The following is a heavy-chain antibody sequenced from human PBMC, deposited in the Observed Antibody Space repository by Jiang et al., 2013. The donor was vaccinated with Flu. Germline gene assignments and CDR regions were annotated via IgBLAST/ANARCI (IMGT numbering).Heavy chain of an antibody. J-gene: IGHJ5*02. CDR2: IIPIFGTA. V-gene: IGHV1-69*01. D-gene: IGHD3-10*01. Sequence: EWMGGIIPIFGTANYAQKFQGRVTITADESTSTAYMELSSLRSEGTAVYYCAREGGSGSYYWFDPWGQGTLVTVSS. CDR3: AREGGSGSYYWFDP.